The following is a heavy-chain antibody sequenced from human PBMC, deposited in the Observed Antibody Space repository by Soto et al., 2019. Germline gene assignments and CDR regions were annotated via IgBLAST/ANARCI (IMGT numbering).Heavy chain of an antibody. D-gene: IGHD1-7*01. CDR2: IIPIFGTA. J-gene: IGHJ6*02. CDR3: ARDRVGGTTRPYYYYYGMDV. Sequence: VASVKVSCKASRGTFSSYAISWVRQAPGQGLEWMGGIIPIFGTANYAQKFQGRVTITADESTSTAYMELSSLRSEDTAVYYCARDRVGGTTRPYYYYYGMDVWGQGTTVTVSS. V-gene: IGHV1-69*13. CDR1: RGTFSSYA.